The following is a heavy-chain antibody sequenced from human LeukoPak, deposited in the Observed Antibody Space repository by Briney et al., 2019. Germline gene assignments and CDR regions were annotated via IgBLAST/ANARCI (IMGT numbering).Heavy chain of an antibody. Sequence: GASVKVSCKASGYTFTSYYMHWVRQAPGQGLEWMGWINPNSGGTNYAQKFQGRVTMTRDTSISTAYMELSRLGSDDTAVYYCAREVNYGGNMNLDHWGQGTLVTVSS. CDR1: GYTFTSYY. V-gene: IGHV1-2*02. D-gene: IGHD4-23*01. CDR3: AREVNYGGNMNLDH. J-gene: IGHJ4*02. CDR2: INPNSGGT.